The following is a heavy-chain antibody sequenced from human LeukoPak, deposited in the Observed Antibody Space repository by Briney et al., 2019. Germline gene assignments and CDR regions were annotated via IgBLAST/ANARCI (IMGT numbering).Heavy chain of an antibody. V-gene: IGHV1-2*02. D-gene: IGHD2-15*01. J-gene: IGHJ6*02. CDR3: ARDIVVVVAASGGYYHYGMDV. CDR2: VNPNSGGT. CDR1: GYTFTGYY. Sequence: ASVKVSCKASGYTFTGYYMHWVRQAPGQGLEWMGWVNPNSGGTNYAQKFQGRVTMTRDTSISTAYMELSRLRSDDTAVYYCARDIVVVVAASGGYYHYGMDVWGQGTTVTVSS.